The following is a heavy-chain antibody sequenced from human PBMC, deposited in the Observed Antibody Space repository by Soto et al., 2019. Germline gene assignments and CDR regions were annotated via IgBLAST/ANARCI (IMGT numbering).Heavy chain of an antibody. V-gene: IGHV3-30*18. J-gene: IGHJ5*02. CDR3: AKLVGGVKAIGAPGDWLDP. CDR2: ISHDGSEK. CDR1: GFMFSGYG. Sequence: VQLVESGGGVVQPGDSLRLSCAASGFMFSGYGMHWIRQAPGKGLEWVAVISHDGSEKYYGDSVKGRCTVSRDNSNNTQFLQIDSLRAEDTAVYYCAKLVGGVKAIGAPGDWLDPWGQGTLVTVSS. D-gene: IGHD3-3*01.